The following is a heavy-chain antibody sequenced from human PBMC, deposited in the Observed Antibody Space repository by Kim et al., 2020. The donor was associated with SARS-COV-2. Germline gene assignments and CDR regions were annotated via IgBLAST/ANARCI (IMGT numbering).Heavy chain of an antibody. CDR3: ASKYNSDY. V-gene: IGHV3-48*02. CDR2: SRPI. Sequence: SRPIYYADSGKGRFTISRDNAKNSLYRRMNSQRDEDTAVYYCASKYNSDYWGQGTLVTVSS. D-gene: IGHD1-1*01. J-gene: IGHJ4*02.